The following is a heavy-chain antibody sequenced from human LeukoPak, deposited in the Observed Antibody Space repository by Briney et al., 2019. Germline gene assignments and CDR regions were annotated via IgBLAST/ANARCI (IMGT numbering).Heavy chain of an antibody. Sequence: PGGSLRLSCAASGFTFSSYAMHWVRQPPGKGLEWVAVISYDGSNKYYADSVKGRFTISRDNSKNTLYLQMNSLKTEDTAVYYCTTGFLEWLSDYWGQGTLVTVSS. CDR2: ISYDGSNK. D-gene: IGHD3-3*01. CDR3: TTGFLEWLSDY. J-gene: IGHJ4*02. CDR1: GFTFSSYA. V-gene: IGHV3-30*04.